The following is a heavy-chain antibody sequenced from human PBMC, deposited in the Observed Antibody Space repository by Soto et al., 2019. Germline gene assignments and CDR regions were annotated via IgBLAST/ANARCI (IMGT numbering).Heavy chain of an antibody. CDR3: ARVEYQLYYMPSWFDP. Sequence: SETLSLTCTVSGGSISSGGYYWSWIRQHPGKGLEWIGYIYYSGSTYYNPSLKSRVTISVDTSKNQFSLKLSSVTAADTAVYYCARVEYQLYYMPSWFDPWGQGTLVTVSS. CDR1: GGSISSGGYY. J-gene: IGHJ5*02. CDR2: IYYSGST. D-gene: IGHD2-2*01. V-gene: IGHV4-31*03.